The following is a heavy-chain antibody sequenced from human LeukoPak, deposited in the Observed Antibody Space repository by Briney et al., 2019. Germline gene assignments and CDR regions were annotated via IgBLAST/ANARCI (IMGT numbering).Heavy chain of an antibody. CDR2: IYYSGST. CDR1: GGSVSYYY. D-gene: IGHD1-26*01. CDR3: ARAKGGSYPHFDY. J-gene: IGHJ4*02. Sequence: PSETLSLTCTVSGGSVSYYYWSWIRQPPGKGLEWIGYIYYSGSTNYNPSLKSRVTISVDTSKNQFSLKLSSVTAADTAVYYCARAKGGSYPHFDYWGQGTLVTVSS. V-gene: IGHV4-59*02.